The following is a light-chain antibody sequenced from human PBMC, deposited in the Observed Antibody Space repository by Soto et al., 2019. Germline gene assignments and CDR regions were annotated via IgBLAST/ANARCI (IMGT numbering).Light chain of an antibody. Sequence: QSVLTQPPSVSGAPGQRVTISCTGSSSNIGAGHDVHWYQHLPGTTPKLLIYGNGNRPSGVPDRFSGSKSGTSASLAITGLQAEDEADYYRQSYDSTLSGSEVFGTGTKVTV. CDR3: QSYDSTLSGSEV. CDR1: SSNIGAGHD. J-gene: IGLJ1*01. CDR2: GNG. V-gene: IGLV1-40*01.